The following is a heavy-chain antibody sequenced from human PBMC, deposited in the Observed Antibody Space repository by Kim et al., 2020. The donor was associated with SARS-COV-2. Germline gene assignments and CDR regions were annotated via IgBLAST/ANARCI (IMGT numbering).Heavy chain of an antibody. CDR2: IISSFGTA. D-gene: IGHD2-15*01. CDR1: GGTFSSYA. V-gene: IGHV1-69*13. Sequence: SVKVSCKASGGTFSSYAISWVRQAPGQGLEWMGGIISSFGTANYAQKFQGRVTITADESTGTAYMELSSLRSEDTAVYYCARAPRGLYCSGGSCYGDWGQGTLVTVSS. J-gene: IGHJ4*02. CDR3: ARAPRGLYCSGGSCYGD.